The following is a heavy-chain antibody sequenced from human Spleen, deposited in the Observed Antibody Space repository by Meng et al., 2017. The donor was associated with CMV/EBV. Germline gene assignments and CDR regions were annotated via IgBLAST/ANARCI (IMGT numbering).Heavy chain of an antibody. Sequence: GGSLRLSCAASGFTFSSYAMHWVRQAPGRGLECVSTISDDGGRTYYADSVKGRFTISRDNSKNTLYLQMGSLRAEDMAVYYCARGRGGATTRYFDYWGQGTLVTVSS. D-gene: IGHD1-26*01. CDR2: ISDDGGRT. CDR3: ARGRGGATTRYFDY. CDR1: GFTFSSYA. V-gene: IGHV3-64*02. J-gene: IGHJ4*02.